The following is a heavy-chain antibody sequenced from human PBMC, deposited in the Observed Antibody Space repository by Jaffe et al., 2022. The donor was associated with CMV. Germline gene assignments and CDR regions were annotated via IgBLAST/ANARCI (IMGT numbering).Heavy chain of an antibody. V-gene: IGHV2-26*01. Sequence: QVTLKESGPVLVKPTETLTLTCTVSGFSLKNARVGVSWLRQPPGKALEWLAHIFSNDEEAYSTSLKRRVIISKDTSKSQVVLTMTNMEPVDTATYFCARMQPYYASGSQTPYYFDFWGQGTLVTVSS. J-gene: IGHJ4*02. D-gene: IGHD3-10*01. CDR3: ARMQPYYASGSQTPYYFDF. CDR1: GFSLKNARVG. CDR2: IFSNDEE.